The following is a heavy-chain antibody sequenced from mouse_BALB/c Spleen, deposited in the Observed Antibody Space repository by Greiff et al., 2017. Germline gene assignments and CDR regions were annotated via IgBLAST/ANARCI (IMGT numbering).Heavy chain of an antibody. V-gene: IGHV7-3*02. D-gene: IGHD2-1*01. CDR2: IRNKANGYTT. CDR1: GFTFTDYY. J-gene: IGHJ4*01. Sequence: EVKLVESGGGLVQPGGSLRLSCATSGFTFTDYYMSWVRQPPGKALEWLGFIRNKANGYTTEYSASVKGRFTISRDNSQSILYLQMNTLRAEDSATYYCAGIWYHYALDYWGQGTSVTVSS. CDR3: AGIWYHYALDY.